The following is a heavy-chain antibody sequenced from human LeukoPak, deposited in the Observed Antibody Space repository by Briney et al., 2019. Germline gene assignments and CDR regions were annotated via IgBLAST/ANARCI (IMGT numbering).Heavy chain of an antibody. CDR1: GYTFTSYG. CDR3: AREGQPYGSGNDAFDI. CDR2: ISAYNGNT. D-gene: IGHD3-10*01. Sequence: ASVKVSCKASGYTFTSYGISWVRQAPGQGLEWMGWISAYNGNTNYAQKLQGRVTMTTDTSTSTAYMELRSLRSDDTAVYYCAREGQPYGSGNDAFDIWGQGTMVTVSS. J-gene: IGHJ3*02. V-gene: IGHV1-18*01.